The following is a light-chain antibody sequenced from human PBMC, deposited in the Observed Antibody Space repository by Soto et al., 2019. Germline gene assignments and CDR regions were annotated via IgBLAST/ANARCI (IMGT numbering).Light chain of an antibody. CDR3: QQYGVPPFN. Sequence: EIVLTQSPGALSLSPGEGATLSCRASQAAISGYLAWYQQTPGQAPKLRMYGVSSRPTGISARFSGSGSGTEFTLTITRLEPEDFALYYCQQYGVPPFNFGQGTKLQIK. J-gene: IGKJ2*01. CDR2: GVS. CDR1: QAAISGY. V-gene: IGKV3-20*01.